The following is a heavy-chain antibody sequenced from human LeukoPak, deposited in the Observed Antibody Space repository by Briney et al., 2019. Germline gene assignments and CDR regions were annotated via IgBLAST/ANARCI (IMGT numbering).Heavy chain of an antibody. CDR2: IYYSGNT. D-gene: IGHD1-1*01. J-gene: IGHJ5*02. CDR1: GGSISSSTYY. V-gene: IGHV4-39*07. CDR3: ATSAGTIYTWFDP. Sequence: PSETLSLTCTVSGGSISSSTYYWGWIRQPPGKGLEWIGSIYYSGNTYYNPSLKSRVTISVDTSKNQLSLKLSSVTAADTAVYYCATSAGTIYTWFDPWGQGTLVTVSS.